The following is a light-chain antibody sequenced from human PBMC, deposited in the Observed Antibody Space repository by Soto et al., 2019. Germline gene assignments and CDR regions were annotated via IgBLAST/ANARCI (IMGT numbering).Light chain of an antibody. Sequence: DIQMTQYPSTLAGSVGDRVTITCRARQTIISWVAWYQQKPGKSRKLLIYKASTLKSGVPSRFSDSGYGTEVTLSISSLQPGDFATYYCQHYNRSSEAVGQGTEVELK. CDR1: QTIISW. CDR3: QHYNRSSEA. CDR2: KAS. J-gene: IGKJ1*01. V-gene: IGKV1-5*03.